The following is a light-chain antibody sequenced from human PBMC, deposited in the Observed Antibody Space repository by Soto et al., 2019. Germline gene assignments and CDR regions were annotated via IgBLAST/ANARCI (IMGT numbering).Light chain of an antibody. J-gene: IGLJ1*01. CDR2: DVT. CDR3: NSYTSSRTYV. Sequence: QSVLTQPASVSGSPGQSITISCTGTSSDVGGYNYVSWYQQHPGKAPKLMIYDVTNRPSGVSNRFSGSKSGNTASLTISWLQAEDEADYFCNSYTSSRTYVFGVGTKVTVL. V-gene: IGLV2-14*01. CDR1: SSDVGGYNY.